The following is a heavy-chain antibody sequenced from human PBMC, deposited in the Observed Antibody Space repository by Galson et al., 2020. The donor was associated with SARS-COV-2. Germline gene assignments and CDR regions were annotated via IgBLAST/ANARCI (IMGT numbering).Heavy chain of an antibody. D-gene: IGHD3-22*01. CDR3: AEETDEHTSGWFDN. Sequence: GGSLRLSCAASGFTFSGSAMHWVRQAPGKGLEWVAIISYDGTTIYKSDSVKGRFTISRDISKNTLYLQMNRLRPEDTGVYYFAEETDEHTSGWFDNWGQGTLVTVSP. V-gene: IGHV3-30*04. J-gene: IGHJ5*02. CDR1: GFTFSGSA. CDR2: ISYDGTTI.